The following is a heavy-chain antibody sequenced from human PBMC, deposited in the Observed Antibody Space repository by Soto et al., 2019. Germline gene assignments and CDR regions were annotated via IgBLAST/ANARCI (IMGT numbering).Heavy chain of an antibody. D-gene: IGHD5-18*01. V-gene: IGHV4-59*01. CDR3: ARGKADTAMAKDY. J-gene: IGHJ4*02. Sequence: SETLSLTCTVSGGSISSYYWSWIRQPPGKGLEWIGYIYYSGSTNYNPSLKSRVTISVDTSKNQFSLKLSSVTAADTAVYYCARGKADTAMAKDYWGQGTLVTVSS. CDR2: IYYSGST. CDR1: GGSISSYY.